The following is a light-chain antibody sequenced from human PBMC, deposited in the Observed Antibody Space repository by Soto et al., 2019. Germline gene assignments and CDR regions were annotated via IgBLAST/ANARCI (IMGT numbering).Light chain of an antibody. J-gene: IGLJ2*01. CDR3: QSYDSSNQGV. CDR1: SGSIASNY. Sequence: NFMLTQPHSVSESPGKTVTISCTRSSGSIASNYVQWYQQRPGSSPTTVIYEDNQRPSGLPDRFSGSIDSSSSSATLTITRLKTVDEAAYYCQSYDSSNQGVFGGGTKLTVL. CDR2: EDN. V-gene: IGLV6-57*01.